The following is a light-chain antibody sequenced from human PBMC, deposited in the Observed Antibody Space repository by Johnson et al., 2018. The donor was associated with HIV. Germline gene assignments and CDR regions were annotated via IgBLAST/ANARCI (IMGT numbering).Light chain of an antibody. CDR3: GRWDDSLSTYV. J-gene: IGLJ1*01. CDR1: SSNIGNNY. V-gene: IGLV1-51*02. CDR2: ENN. Sequence: QSVLTQPPSVSAAPGQKVTISCSGSSSNIGNNYVSWYQQIPGTAPKLLIYENNKRPSGIPDRFSGSKSGTSATLGITGLQTGDDADYYCGRWDDSLSTYVCGTGTKVTVL.